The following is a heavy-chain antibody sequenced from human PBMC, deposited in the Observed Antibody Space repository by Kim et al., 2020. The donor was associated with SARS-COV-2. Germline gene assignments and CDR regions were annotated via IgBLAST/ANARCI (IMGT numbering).Heavy chain of an antibody. CDR1: GFTFRNDW. CDR2: IKSKIDGGTT. Sequence: GGSLRLSCAVSGFTFRNDWMTWVRQAPGKGLEWVGRIKSKIDGGTTDYAAPVKGRFTILRDDSKNTLYLQMNSLQTDDTAVYYCTTSSPRNYKYYHGMDVWGQGTTVTVSS. V-gene: IGHV3-15*01. CDR3: TTSSPRNYKYYHGMDV. J-gene: IGHJ6*02. D-gene: IGHD2-2*01.